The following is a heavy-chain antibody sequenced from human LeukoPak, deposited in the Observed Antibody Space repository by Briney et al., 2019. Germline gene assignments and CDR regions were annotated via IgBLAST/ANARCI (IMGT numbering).Heavy chain of an antibody. Sequence: PGRSLRLSRAASGFTFISYDIHWVRQAPGKGLEWVAVISYDGSNKYYADSVKGRFTISRDNSKNTLYLQVNSLRTEDTAVYYCAKNIPNCSSTSCPLDYWGQGTLVTVSS. J-gene: IGHJ4*02. CDR1: GFTFISYD. D-gene: IGHD2-2*01. CDR2: ISYDGSNK. CDR3: AKNIPNCSSTSCPLDY. V-gene: IGHV3-30*18.